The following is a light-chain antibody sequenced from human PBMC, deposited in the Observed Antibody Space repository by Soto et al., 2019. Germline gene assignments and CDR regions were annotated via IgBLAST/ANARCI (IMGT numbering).Light chain of an antibody. CDR3: MQALQTPQIT. J-gene: IGKJ5*01. Sequence: DIVMTQSPLSLPVTPGEPASISCRSSQSLLHSNGYNYLDWYLQKPGQSPQLLIYLSSNRASGVPDRLSGSGSGTDCTLKISRVEAEDVGVYYCMQALQTPQITFGQGTRLEIK. V-gene: IGKV2-28*01. CDR2: LSS. CDR1: QSLLHSNGYNY.